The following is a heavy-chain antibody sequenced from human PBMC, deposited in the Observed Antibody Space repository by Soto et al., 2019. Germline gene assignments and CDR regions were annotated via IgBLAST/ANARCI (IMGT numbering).Heavy chain of an antibody. CDR2: ISGSGGST. CDR1: GFTFSSYA. Sequence: HPGGSLRLSCAASGFTFSSYAMSWVRQAPGKGLEWVSAISGSGGSTYYADSVKGRFTISRDNSKNTLYLQMNSLRAEDTAVYYCSKEGKLPWLGVVRGMEGWIQGTMLTVSS. V-gene: IGHV3-23*01. D-gene: IGHD3-10*01. J-gene: IGHJ6*02. CDR3: SKEGKLPWLGVVRGMEG.